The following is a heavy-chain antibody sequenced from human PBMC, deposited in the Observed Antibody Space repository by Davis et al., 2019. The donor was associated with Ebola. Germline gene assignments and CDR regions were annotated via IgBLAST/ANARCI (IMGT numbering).Heavy chain of an antibody. Sequence: PGGSLRLSCAASGFTFNNYVMSWVRQAPGKGLEWVSAVRGGGGNTDYADSVRGRFTISRHNSQNTLYLQMNSLRAEDTAVYYCAKETKYEGNFITIDYWGHGTLVTVSS. CDR2: VRGGGGNT. V-gene: IGHV3-23*01. CDR3: AKETKYEGNFITIDY. D-gene: IGHD3-22*01. J-gene: IGHJ4*01. CDR1: GFTFNNYV.